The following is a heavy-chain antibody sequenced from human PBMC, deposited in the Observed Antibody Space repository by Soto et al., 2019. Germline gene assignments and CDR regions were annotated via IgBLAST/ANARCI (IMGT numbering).Heavy chain of an antibody. Sequence: GGSLRLSCAASGFIFSGSTIHWVRQASGKGLEWVGRIRSRANNFATSSAASVKGRFTFSRDDSKNTAYLQMNTLKPEDTAVYYFARGQGAAIGDYYYHGMDVWGQGPTFTVCS. CDR2: IRSRANNFAT. D-gene: IGHD2-2*02. CDR1: GFIFSGST. J-gene: IGHJ6*02. CDR3: ARGQGAAIGDYYYHGMDV. V-gene: IGHV3-73*01.